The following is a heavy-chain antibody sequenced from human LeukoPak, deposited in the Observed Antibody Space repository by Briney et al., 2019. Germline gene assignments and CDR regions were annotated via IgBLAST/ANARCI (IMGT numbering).Heavy chain of an antibody. CDR2: ISSSSSYI. Sequence: KPGGSLRLSCASSGFTFSSYTMNWVRQAPGKGLEWVSSISSSSSYIYYADSAKGRFTISRDNAKNSLYLQMNSLRAEDTAVYYCARAPIPLAFDWLPPSDYGMDVWGQGTTVTVSS. V-gene: IGHV3-21*01. J-gene: IGHJ6*02. CDR3: ARAPIPLAFDWLPPSDYGMDV. CDR1: GFTFSSYT. D-gene: IGHD3-9*01.